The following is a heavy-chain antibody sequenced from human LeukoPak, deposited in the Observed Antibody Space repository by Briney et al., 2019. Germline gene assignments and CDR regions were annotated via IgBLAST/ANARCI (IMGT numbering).Heavy chain of an antibody. CDR1: GGSISSGGYY. D-gene: IGHD3-3*01. CDR2: IYHSGST. V-gene: IGHV4-30-2*01. J-gene: IGHJ4*02. Sequence: PSQTLSLTCTVSGGSISSGGYYWSWIRQPPGKGLEWIGYIYHSGSTYYNPSLKSRVTISVDRSKNQFSLKLSSVTAADTAVYYCVSFLEWSFDYWGQGTLVTVSS. CDR3: VSFLEWSFDY.